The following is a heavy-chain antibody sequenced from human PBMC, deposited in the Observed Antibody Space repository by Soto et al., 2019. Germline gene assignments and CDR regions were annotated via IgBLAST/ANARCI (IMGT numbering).Heavy chain of an antibody. J-gene: IGHJ5*02. CDR1: GGSISSGDYY. CDR3: ARDGYRNNWFAP. CDR2: IYYSGST. Sequence: PSETLSLTCTVSGGSISSGDYYWSWIRQPPGKGLEWIGYIYYSGSTYYNPSLKSRVTISVDTSKNQFSLKLSSVTAADTAVYYCARDGYRNNWFAPWGQGTLVTVSS. V-gene: IGHV4-30-4*01. D-gene: IGHD5-12*01.